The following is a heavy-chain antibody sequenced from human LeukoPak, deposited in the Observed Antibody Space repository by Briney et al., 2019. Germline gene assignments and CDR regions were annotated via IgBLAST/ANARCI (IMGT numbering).Heavy chain of an antibody. CDR2: ISWNSGRI. CDR3: ARGGLLYRGGFGYFDY. V-gene: IGHV3-9*01. J-gene: IGHJ4*02. Sequence: PGGSLRLSCAASGFIFDDYAMHWVRQAPGKGLEWVSGISWNSGRIGYADSVKGRFTISRDNAKNSLYLQMNSLRAEDTALYYCARGGLLYRGGFGYFDYWGQGTLVTVSS. CDR1: GFIFDDYA. D-gene: IGHD2-2*02.